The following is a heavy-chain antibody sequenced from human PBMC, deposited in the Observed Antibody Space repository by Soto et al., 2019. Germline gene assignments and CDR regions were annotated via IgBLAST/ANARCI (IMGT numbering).Heavy chain of an antibody. J-gene: IGHJ5*02. D-gene: IGHD5-18*01. CDR1: GYTFTSYG. CDR2: ISAYNGNT. Sequence: ASVKVSCKASGYTFTSYGISWVRQAPGQGLEWMGWISAYNGNTNYAQKLQGRVTMTTDTSTSTAYMELRSLRSDDTAVYYCAREWGYSDGYLEGYQANWFDPWGQGTLVTVSS. CDR3: AREWGYSDGYLEGYQANWFDP. V-gene: IGHV1-18*01.